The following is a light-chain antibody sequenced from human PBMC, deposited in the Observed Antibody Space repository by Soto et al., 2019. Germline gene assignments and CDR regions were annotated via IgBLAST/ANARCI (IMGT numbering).Light chain of an antibody. CDR1: QSVSSR. V-gene: IGKV3-15*01. CDR2: GAS. CDR3: QQYNNWPAIT. J-gene: IGKJ5*01. Sequence: EIVMTQSPATLSVSPGERVTLSCRASQSVSSRLAWYHQKPGQSPRLLIYGASTRATGIPARFSGSGSGTEFTLTISSLQSEDFGLYYCQQYNNWPAITFGQGTRLEIK.